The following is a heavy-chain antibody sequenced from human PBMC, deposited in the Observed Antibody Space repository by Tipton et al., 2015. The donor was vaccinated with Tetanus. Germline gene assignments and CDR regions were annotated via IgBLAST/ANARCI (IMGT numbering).Heavy chain of an antibody. J-gene: IGHJ3*02. CDR1: GGSISSYY. CDR3: ASHYGSGSDDACDT. Sequence: TLSLTCTVSGGSISSYYWSWIRQPAGKGLEWIGRIYTSGSTNYNPSLKSRVTMSVDPSKNQFSLKLSSVTAADTAVYYCASHYGSGSDDACDTWGQGTMVTVSS. CDR2: IYTSGST. V-gene: IGHV4-4*07. D-gene: IGHD3-10*01.